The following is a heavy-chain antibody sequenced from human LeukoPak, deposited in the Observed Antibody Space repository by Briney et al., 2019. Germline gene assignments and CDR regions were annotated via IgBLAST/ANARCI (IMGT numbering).Heavy chain of an antibody. J-gene: IGHJ4*02. V-gene: IGHV3-9*03. Sequence: GRSLRLSCAASGFTFDDYAMHWVRQAPGKGLEWVSGISWSSGSIGYVDSVKGRFTISRDSAKSSLYLQMNSLRAEDMAVYYCAKGRSYSYTAHPFDYWGQGTLVTVSS. CDR2: ISWSSGSI. D-gene: IGHD1-26*01. CDR3: AKGRSYSYTAHPFDY. CDR1: GFTFDDYA.